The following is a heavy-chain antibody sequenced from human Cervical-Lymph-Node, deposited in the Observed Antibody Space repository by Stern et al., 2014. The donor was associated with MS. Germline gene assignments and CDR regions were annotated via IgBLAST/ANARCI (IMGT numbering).Heavy chain of an antibody. Sequence: QLVESGPEVKKPGTSVKVSCKASGFTFTSSAVQWVRQARGQPLEWLGWIVVGRGNTNYAQKFQERVTITRDMSTSTAYMELSSLRSEDTAVYYCAAVPDYYDSSGYDAFDIWGQGTMVTVSS. D-gene: IGHD3-22*01. CDR1: GFTFTSSA. CDR2: IVVGRGNT. J-gene: IGHJ3*02. V-gene: IGHV1-58*01. CDR3: AAVPDYYDSSGYDAFDI.